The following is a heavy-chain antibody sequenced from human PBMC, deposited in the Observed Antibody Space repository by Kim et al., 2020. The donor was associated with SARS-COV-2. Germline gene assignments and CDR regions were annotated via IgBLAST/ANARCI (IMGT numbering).Heavy chain of an antibody. CDR2: MWFDGSNK. V-gene: IGHV3-33*01. Sequence: GGSLRLSCTASGFSFSSYGMHWVRQAPGKGLEWMAFMWFDGSNKNYSDSVKGRFAISRDNSKNTLYLQMNSLRAEDTAVYYLARVAAAGPYYYYYYMDVWGKGTTVTVSS. D-gene: IGHD6-13*01. CDR3: ARVAAAGPYYYYYYMDV. CDR1: GFSFSSYG. J-gene: IGHJ6*03.